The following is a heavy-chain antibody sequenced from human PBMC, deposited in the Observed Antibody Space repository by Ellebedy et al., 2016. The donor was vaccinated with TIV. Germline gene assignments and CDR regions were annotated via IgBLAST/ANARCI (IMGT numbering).Heavy chain of an antibody. V-gene: IGHV3-23*01. D-gene: IGHD3-10*01. Sequence: PGGSLRLSCAASGFTFSNSAMSWVRQVPGKGPEWVSAICGSGGSAYYADSVKGRFSISRENSKNTLYLQMNSLRAEDTAVYYCAKGTYYYTSGTYLAFDYWGQGTLVTVSS. J-gene: IGHJ4*02. CDR3: AKGTYYYTSGTYLAFDY. CDR2: ICGSGGSA. CDR1: GFTFSNSA.